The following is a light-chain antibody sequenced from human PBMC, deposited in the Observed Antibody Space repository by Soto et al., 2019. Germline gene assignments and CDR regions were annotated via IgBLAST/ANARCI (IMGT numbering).Light chain of an antibody. CDR3: QQSERTPRT. CDR1: QSVSSSS. Sequence: DIVLTQSPDTVSLSPGERVTIFCRASQSVSSSSVYWYQQKPGQAPRLLIYASSYRATDTPGRFSGGRAGTDFTLTISRLEHEDFATYYCQQSERTPRTFGQGSKVEIK. CDR2: ASS. J-gene: IGKJ1*01. V-gene: IGKV3-20*01.